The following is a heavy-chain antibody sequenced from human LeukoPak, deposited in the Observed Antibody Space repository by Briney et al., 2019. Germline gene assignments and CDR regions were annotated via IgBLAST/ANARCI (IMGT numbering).Heavy chain of an antibody. Sequence: GGSLRLSCAASGFTFSSYSMNWVRQAPGKGLEWVSYISSSSSTIYYADSVKGRFTIPRDNAKNSLYLQMNSLRAEDTAVYYCAREEELLVAGNMDVWGKGTTVTVSS. J-gene: IGHJ6*03. CDR3: AREEELLVAGNMDV. CDR1: GFTFSSYS. CDR2: ISSSSSTI. V-gene: IGHV3-48*01. D-gene: IGHD6-19*01.